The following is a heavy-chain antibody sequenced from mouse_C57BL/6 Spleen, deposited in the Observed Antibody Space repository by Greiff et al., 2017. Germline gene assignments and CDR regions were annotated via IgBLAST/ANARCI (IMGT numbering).Heavy chain of an antibody. CDR1: GYTFTDYE. CDR2: IDPETGGT. D-gene: IGHD4-1*01. V-gene: IGHV1-15*01. Sequence: VQVVESGAELVRPGASVTLSCKASGYTFTDYEMHWVKQTPVHGLEWIGAIDPETGGTAYNQKFKGKAILTADKSSSTAYMELRSLTSEDSAVYYCTREDGNWDYFDYWGQGTTLTVSS. J-gene: IGHJ2*01. CDR3: TREDGNWDYFDY.